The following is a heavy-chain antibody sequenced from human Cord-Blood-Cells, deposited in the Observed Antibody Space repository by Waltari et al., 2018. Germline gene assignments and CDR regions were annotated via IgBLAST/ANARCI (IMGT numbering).Heavy chain of an antibody. D-gene: IGHD3-22*01. CDR2: IIPIFGTA. V-gene: IGHV1-69*01. CDR1: GGTFSSYA. CDR3: AAGYYYDSSGYYYGMDV. Sequence: QVPLVQSGAEVKKPGSSVKVSCKASGGTFSSYAIRRVRQAPGQGLEWMGGIIPIFGTANYAQKFQGRVTITADESTSTAYMELSSLRSEDTAVYYCAAGYYYDSSGYYYGMDVWGQGTTVTVSS. J-gene: IGHJ6*02.